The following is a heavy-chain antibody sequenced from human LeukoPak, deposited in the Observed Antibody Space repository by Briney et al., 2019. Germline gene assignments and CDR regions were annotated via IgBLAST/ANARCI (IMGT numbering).Heavy chain of an antibody. J-gene: IGHJ6*02. CDR1: GYTLTELS. Sequence: ASVKVSCKVSGYTLTELSMHWVRQAPGKGLEWMGGFDPEDGETIYAQKFQGRVTMTEDTSTGTAYMEQSSLRSEDTAVYYCATWRCSGGSCYSLPYYYGMDVWGQGTTVTVSS. CDR3: ATWRCSGGSCYSLPYYYGMDV. CDR2: FDPEDGET. D-gene: IGHD2-15*01. V-gene: IGHV1-24*01.